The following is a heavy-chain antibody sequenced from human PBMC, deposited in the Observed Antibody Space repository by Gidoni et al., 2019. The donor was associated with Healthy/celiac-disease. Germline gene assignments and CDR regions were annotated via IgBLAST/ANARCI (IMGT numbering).Heavy chain of an antibody. D-gene: IGHD3-16*02. CDR2: ISGSGGST. V-gene: IGHV3-23*01. CDR3: AKDMITFGGVIVNRMAYYYGMDV. Sequence: GKGLEWVSAISGSGGSTYYADSVKGRFTISRDNSKNTLYLQMNSLRAEDTAVYYCAKDMITFGGVIVNRMAYYYGMDVWGQGTTVTVSS. J-gene: IGHJ6*02.